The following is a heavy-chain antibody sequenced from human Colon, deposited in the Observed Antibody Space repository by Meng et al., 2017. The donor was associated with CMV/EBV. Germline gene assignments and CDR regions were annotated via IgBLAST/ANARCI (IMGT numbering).Heavy chain of an antibody. Sequence: SGATLVTPTQTLTLTCTFSGFLLSTPGVGVGWIRQSPGKALECLALTYWNDKSYSPSLKRRLTITKDTSKNQVVLTMTNMDPVDTATYFCAHKPRGSTEFDDWGQGTLVTVSS. V-gene: IGHV2-5*01. CDR2: TYWNDK. J-gene: IGHJ4*02. CDR1: GFLLSTPGVG. D-gene: IGHD3-16*01. CDR3: AHKPRGSTEFDD.